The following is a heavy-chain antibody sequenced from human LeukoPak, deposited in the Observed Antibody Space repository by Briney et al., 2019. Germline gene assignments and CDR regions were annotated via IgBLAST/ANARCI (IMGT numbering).Heavy chain of an antibody. CDR1: GYTFTGYY. CDR2: INPNSGGT. Sequence: ASVKVSCKASGYTFTGYYMHWVRQAPAQGLEWMGWINPNSGGTNYAQKFQGWVTMTRDTSISTAYMELSRLRSDDTAVYYCARGLLWFGEPTLDYWGQGTLVTVSS. CDR3: ARGLLWFGEPTLDY. J-gene: IGHJ4*02. V-gene: IGHV1-2*04. D-gene: IGHD3-10*01.